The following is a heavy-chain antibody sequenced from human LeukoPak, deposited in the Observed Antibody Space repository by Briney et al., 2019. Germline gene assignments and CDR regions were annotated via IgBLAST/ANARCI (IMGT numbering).Heavy chain of an antibody. CDR3: ARTANTAARAPFDN. D-gene: IGHD6-25*01. CDR2: VYYSGST. CDR1: SASISSHY. V-gene: IGHV4-59*11. J-gene: IGHJ4*02. Sequence: SETLSLTCTVSSASISSHYWSWIRQPPGKGLEWTGYVYYSGSTDYNPSLKSRVTISVDTSMSQVSLKLSSVTAADTAVYYCARTANTAARAPFDNWGQGTLVTVSS.